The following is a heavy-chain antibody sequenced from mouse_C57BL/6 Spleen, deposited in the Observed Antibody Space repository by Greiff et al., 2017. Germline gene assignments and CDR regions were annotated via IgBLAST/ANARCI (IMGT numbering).Heavy chain of an antibody. V-gene: IGHV1-53*01. CDR1: GYTFTSYW. Sequence: QVQLQQPGTELVKPGASVKLSCKASGYTFTSYWMHWVKQRPGQGLEWIGNINPSNGGTNYNEKFKSKATLTVDQSSSTAYMQLSSLTAEEAADYYCARDGYYDYAMDYWGQGTSVTVSS. CDR3: ARDGYYDYAMDY. J-gene: IGHJ4*01. CDR2: INPSNGGT. D-gene: IGHD2-3*01.